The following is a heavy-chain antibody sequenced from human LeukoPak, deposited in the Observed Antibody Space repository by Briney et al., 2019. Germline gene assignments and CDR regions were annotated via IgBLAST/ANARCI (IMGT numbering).Heavy chain of an antibody. J-gene: IGHJ4*02. D-gene: IGHD1-26*01. V-gene: IGHV3-9*01. Sequence: GGSLRLSCAASGFTFDDYAMHWVRQAPGKGLELVSGISWNSGSIGYADSVKGRFTISRDNAKNSLYLQMNSLRAEDTAVYYCARDFGQWQLNGGYYFDYWGQGTLVTVSS. CDR2: ISWNSGSI. CDR3: ARDFGQWQLNGGYYFDY. CDR1: GFTFDDYA.